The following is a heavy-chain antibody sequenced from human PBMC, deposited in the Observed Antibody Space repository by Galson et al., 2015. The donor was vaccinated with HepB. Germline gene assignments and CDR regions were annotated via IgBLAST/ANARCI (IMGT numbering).Heavy chain of an antibody. Sequence: SVKVSCKASGYTFTSYAMHWVRQAPGQRLEWMGWINAGNGNTKYSQKFQGRVTITRDTSASTAYMELSSLRSEDTAVYYCARVWGGSSGIKPFQHWGQGTLVTVSS. CDR2: INAGNGNT. V-gene: IGHV1-3*01. D-gene: IGHD6-19*01. J-gene: IGHJ1*01. CDR1: GYTFTSYA. CDR3: ARVWGGSSGIKPFQH.